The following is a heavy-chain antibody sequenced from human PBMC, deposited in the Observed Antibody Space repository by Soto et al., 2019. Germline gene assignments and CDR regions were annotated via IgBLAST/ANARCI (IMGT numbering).Heavy chain of an antibody. CDR2: IPQDGVDG. V-gene: IGHV3-7*03. CDR3: ARDHLILPAHDFFYGSDV. J-gene: IGHJ6*02. Sequence: LRLSCEVSGFTSSMYSMSWVRQSPGKGLEWVAKIPQDGVDGHYADSVKGRFIISRDNDKNSLHLQLNNLRAEDTAVYYCARDHLILPAHDFFYGSDVWGRGATVTVSS. CDR1: GFTSSMYS. D-gene: IGHD2-21*02.